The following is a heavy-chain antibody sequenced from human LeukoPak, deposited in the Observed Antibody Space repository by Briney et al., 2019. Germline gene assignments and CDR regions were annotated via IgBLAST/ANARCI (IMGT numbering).Heavy chain of an antibody. CDR1: GFTFSSYE. Sequence: PGGSLRLSCAASGFTFSSYEMNWVRQAPGKGLEWVSYISSSGSTIYYADSVKGRFTVSRDNAKNSLDLQMNSLRADDTAVYYCVRDRGISFYFDYWGQGTLVTVSS. D-gene: IGHD3-16*02. CDR3: VRDRGISFYFDY. V-gene: IGHV3-48*03. CDR2: ISSSGSTI. J-gene: IGHJ4*02.